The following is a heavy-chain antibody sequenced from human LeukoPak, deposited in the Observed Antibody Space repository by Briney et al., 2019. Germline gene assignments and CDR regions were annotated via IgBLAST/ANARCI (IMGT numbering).Heavy chain of an antibody. J-gene: IGHJ5*02. V-gene: IGHV1-2*02. Sequence: GASVKVSCKASGYTFTGYYMHWVRQAPGQGLEWMGWINPNSGGTNYAQKFQGRVTMTRDTSISTAYMELSRLRSDDTAVYYCAREFQRYYYGSGSYYRREDGWFDPWGQGTLVTVSS. D-gene: IGHD3-10*01. CDR1: GYTFTGYY. CDR2: INPNSGGT. CDR3: AREFQRYYYGSGSYYRREDGWFDP.